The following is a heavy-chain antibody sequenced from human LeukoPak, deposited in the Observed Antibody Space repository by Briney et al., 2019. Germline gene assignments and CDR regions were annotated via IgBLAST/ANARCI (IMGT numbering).Heavy chain of an antibody. Sequence: SGTLSLTCAVSGGSISSSNWWSWVRQPPGKGLEWIGEIYHSGSTNYNPSLKSRVTISVDKSKNQFSPKLSSVTAADTAVYYCVACRDNSCYSETFGFWGQGTTVIVSS. CDR3: VACRDNSCYSETFGF. V-gene: IGHV4-4*02. CDR1: GGSISSSNW. J-gene: IGHJ3*01. D-gene: IGHD2-15*01. CDR2: IYHSGST.